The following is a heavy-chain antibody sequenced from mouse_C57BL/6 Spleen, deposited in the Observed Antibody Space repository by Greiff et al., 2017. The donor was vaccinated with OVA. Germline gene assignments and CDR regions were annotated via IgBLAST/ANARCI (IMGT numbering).Heavy chain of an antibody. V-gene: IGHV1-53*01. CDR2: INPSNGGT. CDR3: ARSPRGYYFDY. Sequence: QVQLKQPGTELVKPGASVKLSCKASGYTFTSYWMHWVKQRPGQGLEWIGNINPSNGGTNYNEKFKSKATLTVDKSSSTAYMQLSSLTCADSAVYYCARSPRGYYFDYWGQGTTLTVSS. J-gene: IGHJ2*01. CDR1: GYTFTSYW.